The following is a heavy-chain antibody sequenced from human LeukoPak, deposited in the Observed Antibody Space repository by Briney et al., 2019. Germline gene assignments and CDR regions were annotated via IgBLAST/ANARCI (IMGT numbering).Heavy chain of an antibody. V-gene: IGHV1-2*02. D-gene: IGHD6-6*01. CDR2: INPSSGGA. J-gene: IGHJ5*02. CDR3: ARVRDYSNSPFNWFDT. Sequence: ASVTVSCKASGYTFTANYMHWVRQAPGQGLEWMGWINPSSGGADYAQKFQGRVTMTRDASITTVYMDLTRLRSDDTAVYYCARVRDYSNSPFNWFDTWGQGTLVTVSS. CDR1: GYTFTANY.